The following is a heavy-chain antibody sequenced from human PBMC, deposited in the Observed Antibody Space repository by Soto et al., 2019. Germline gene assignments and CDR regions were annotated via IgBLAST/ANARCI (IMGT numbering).Heavy chain of an antibody. CDR3: ARGRSIAAAGDYYYYYGMDV. V-gene: IGHV4-34*01. CDR2: INHSGST. Sequence: PSETLSLTCAVYGGSFSGYYWSWIRQPPGKGLEWIGEINHSGSTNYNPSLKSRVTISVDTSKNQFSLKLSSVTAADTAVYYCARGRSIAAAGDYYYYYGMDVWGQGTTVTVSS. J-gene: IGHJ6*02. CDR1: GGSFSGYY. D-gene: IGHD6-13*01.